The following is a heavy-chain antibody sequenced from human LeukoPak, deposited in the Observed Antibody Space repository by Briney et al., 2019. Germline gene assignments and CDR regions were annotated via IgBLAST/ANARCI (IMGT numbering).Heavy chain of an antibody. CDR1: GFTFSSYS. Sequence: GGSLRLSCTASGFTFSSYSMNWVRQAPGKGLEWVSSISSSSSYIYYADSVKGRFTISRDNAKNSLYLQMNSLRAEDTAVYYCARDLITIFGVVIRMAFDIWGQGTMVTVSS. J-gene: IGHJ3*02. CDR3: ARDLITIFGVVIRMAFDI. V-gene: IGHV3-21*01. CDR2: ISSSSSYI. D-gene: IGHD3-3*01.